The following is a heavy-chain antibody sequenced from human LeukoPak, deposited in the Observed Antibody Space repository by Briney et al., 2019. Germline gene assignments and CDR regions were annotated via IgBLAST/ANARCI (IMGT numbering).Heavy chain of an antibody. CDR2: IYTSGST. CDR1: GGSISSGSYY. D-gene: IGHD4-17*01. V-gene: IGHV4-61*02. CDR3: ARHLDGEGDMNY. J-gene: IGHJ4*02. Sequence: SQTLSLTCTVSGGSISSGSYYWSWIRQPAGKGLEWIGRIYTSGSTNYNPSLKSRVTISVDTSKNQFSLKLSSVTAADTAVYYCARHLDGEGDMNYWGQGTLVTISS.